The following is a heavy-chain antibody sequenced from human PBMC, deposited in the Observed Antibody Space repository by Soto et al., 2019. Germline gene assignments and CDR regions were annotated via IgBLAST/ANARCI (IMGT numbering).Heavy chain of an antibody. Sequence: QVQLVQSGAEVKKPGASVKVSCKASGYTFTSYYMHWVRQAPGQGLEWMGIINPSGGSTSYAQKFQGRVTMTRDTSTSTVDMELSSLRSEDTAVYYCAREQYYYDSSGRIDWFDPWGQGTLVTVSS. CDR3: AREQYYYDSSGRIDWFDP. CDR1: GYTFTSYY. V-gene: IGHV1-46*01. J-gene: IGHJ5*02. D-gene: IGHD3-22*01. CDR2: INPSGGST.